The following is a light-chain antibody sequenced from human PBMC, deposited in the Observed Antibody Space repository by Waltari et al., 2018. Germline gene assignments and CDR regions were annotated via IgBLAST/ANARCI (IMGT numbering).Light chain of an antibody. Sequence: QSVLTPPPSASGAPGQRVTISCSGSSSHIGSNTVTWYQQLPGTAPKLLIYSNNQRPSGVPDRFSASKSGTSASLAISGLQSEDEADYYCAAWDDSLNGYVFGTGTKVSVL. CDR3: AAWDDSLNGYV. J-gene: IGLJ1*01. V-gene: IGLV1-44*01. CDR2: SNN. CDR1: SSHIGSNT.